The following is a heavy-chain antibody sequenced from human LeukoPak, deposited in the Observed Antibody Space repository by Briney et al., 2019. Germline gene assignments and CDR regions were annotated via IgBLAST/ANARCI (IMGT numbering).Heavy chain of an antibody. J-gene: IGHJ6*02. CDR3: ARAPSHNYGMDV. CDR2: INPSGGSA. V-gene: IGHV1-46*01. Sequence: GASVTVSFKASGYTFTIYYMRWVRQAPGQGLEWMGIINPSGGSASYAQKFQGRVTMTRDTSTSTVYMELSSLRSEDTAVYYCARAPSHNYGMDVWGQGTTVTVSS. CDR1: GYTFTIYY.